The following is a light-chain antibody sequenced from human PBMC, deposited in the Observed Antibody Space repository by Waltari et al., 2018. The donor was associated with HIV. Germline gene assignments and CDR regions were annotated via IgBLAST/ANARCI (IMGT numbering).Light chain of an antibody. Sequence: ALTKPRPVSASPGQSATTPSNATNSDDSLYKHVSWYQQQPGKAPKLLIYDLNDRPSGVPDRFSGSKSGTTASLTISGLQAEDEAFYYCCSYAGSCTLIFGGGTKLTVL. CDR2: DLN. CDR1: NSDDSLYKH. J-gene: IGLJ2*01. V-gene: IGLV2-11*01. CDR3: CSYAGSCTLI.